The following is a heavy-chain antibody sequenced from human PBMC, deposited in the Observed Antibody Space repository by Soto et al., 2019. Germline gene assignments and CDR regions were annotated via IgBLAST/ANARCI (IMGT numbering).Heavy chain of an antibody. CDR3: AREVSHGYVLRGMVV. V-gene: IGHV3-74*01. CDR2: INSDGSSI. D-gene: IGHD5-18*01. J-gene: IGHJ6*02. CDR1: KFTITSYW. Sequence: EVQLVESGGGLVQPGGSVRLSCAASKFTITSYWMHWVRQAPGKGLVWVSRINSDGSSISYADAVKGRFTISRDNAKNTLYLQMNSLRVEDTAVYYCAREVSHGYVLRGMVVWGLGTTVTVFS.